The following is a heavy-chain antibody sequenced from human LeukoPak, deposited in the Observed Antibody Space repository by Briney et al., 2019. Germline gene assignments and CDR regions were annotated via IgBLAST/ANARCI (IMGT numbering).Heavy chain of an antibody. Sequence: ASVKVSCKASGYTFTSYYMHWVRQAPGQGLEWMGIINPSGGSTSYAQKFQGRVTMTTDTSTSTAYMELRSLRSDDTAVYYCARGYCSSTSCYSFDYWGQGTLVTVSS. J-gene: IGHJ4*02. CDR1: GYTFTSYY. V-gene: IGHV1-46*01. CDR3: ARGYCSSTSCYSFDY. CDR2: INPSGGST. D-gene: IGHD2-2*01.